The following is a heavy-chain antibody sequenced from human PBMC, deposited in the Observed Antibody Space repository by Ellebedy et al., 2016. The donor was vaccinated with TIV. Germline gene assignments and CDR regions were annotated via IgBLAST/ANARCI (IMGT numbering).Heavy chain of an antibody. D-gene: IGHD4-17*01. V-gene: IGHV3-9*01. CDR3: ARSFFGDYVRGHFDY. CDR1: GFTFDDYA. CDR2: ISWNSGSI. J-gene: IGHJ4*02. Sequence: SLKISCAASGFTFDDYAMHWVRQAPGKGLEWVSGISWNSGSIGYADYVKGRFTISRDNAKNSLYLQMNSLRAEDTALYYCARSFFGDYVRGHFDYWGQGTLVTVSS.